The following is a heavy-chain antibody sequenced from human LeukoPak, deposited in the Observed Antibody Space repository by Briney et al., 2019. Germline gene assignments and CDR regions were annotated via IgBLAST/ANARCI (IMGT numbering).Heavy chain of an antibody. V-gene: IGHV3-53*05. CDR2: IYSGGST. Sequence: GGSLRLSCAASGFTVSSNYMSWVRQAPGKGLEWVSVIYSGGSTYYADSVKGRFTISRDNSKNTLYLQKNSLRAEDTAVYYCAKDRDGSYEFDYWGQGTLVTVSS. D-gene: IGHD1-26*01. J-gene: IGHJ4*02. CDR1: GFTVSSNY. CDR3: AKDRDGSYEFDY.